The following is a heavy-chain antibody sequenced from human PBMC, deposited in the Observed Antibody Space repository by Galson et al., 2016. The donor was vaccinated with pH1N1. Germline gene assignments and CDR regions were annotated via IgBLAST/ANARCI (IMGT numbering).Heavy chain of an antibody. CDR3: ARTVTPLGAAFDI. CDR2: IAGYNGKT. J-gene: IGHJ3*02. Sequence: SVKVSCKASGYTFTTYGISWVRQAPGQGPEWMGWIAGYNGKTNYAQRFQDRVTMTIDAPRSTAYMELSSLRSEDTAVYYCARTVTPLGAAFDIWGQGTMVTVSS. V-gene: IGHV1-18*01. CDR1: GYTFTTYG. D-gene: IGHD4-17*01.